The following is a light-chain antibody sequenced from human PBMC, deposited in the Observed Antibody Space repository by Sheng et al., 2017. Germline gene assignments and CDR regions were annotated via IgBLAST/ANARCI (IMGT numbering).Light chain of an antibody. J-gene: IGKJ2*01. V-gene: IGKV3-20*01. CDR3: QQFGSSPYT. CDR1: QSVSSSY. Sequence: DIVLTQSPATLSLSPGERATLSCRASQSVSSSYLAWYQQKPGQAPRLVIYAASSRATGIPDSFSGSGSGTDFTLTISRLEPEDFAMYYCQQFGSSPYTFGQGTNLEI. CDR2: AAS.